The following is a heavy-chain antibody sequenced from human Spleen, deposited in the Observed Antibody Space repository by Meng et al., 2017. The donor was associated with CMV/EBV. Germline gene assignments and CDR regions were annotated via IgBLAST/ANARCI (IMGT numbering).Heavy chain of an antibody. CDR2: IYYSGST. Sequence: QVQLQESGPGLVKPSQTLSLTCTVSGGSISSGDYYWSWIRQPPGKGLEWIGYIYYSGSTYYNPSLNSRISISLDKSKNHFSLKVNSVTAADTAVYYCATGSGDFDHWGQGTLVTVSS. D-gene: IGHD1-26*01. J-gene: IGHJ4*02. CDR1: GGSISSGDYY. V-gene: IGHV4-30-4*08. CDR3: ATGSGDFDH.